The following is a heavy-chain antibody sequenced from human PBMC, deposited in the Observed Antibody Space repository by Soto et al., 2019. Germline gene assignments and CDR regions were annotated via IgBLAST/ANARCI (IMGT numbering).Heavy chain of an antibody. D-gene: IGHD6-19*01. V-gene: IGHV2-5*02. CDR2: IYWDDDK. CDR1: GFSLSSTRMA. Sequence: QITLKESGPTLVKPTQTLTLTCPFSGFSLSSTRMAVGWIRQPPGKALEWLALIYWDDDKRYSPFLKSSLTITKDTSKNQVVLTMSNMDPVDTARYYCAHIVVAGLGYYFDYWGQGTLVTVSS. CDR3: AHIVVAGLGYYFDY. J-gene: IGHJ4*02.